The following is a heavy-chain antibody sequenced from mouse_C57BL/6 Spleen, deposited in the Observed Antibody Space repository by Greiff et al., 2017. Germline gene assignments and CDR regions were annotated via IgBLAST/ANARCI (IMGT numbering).Heavy chain of an antibody. CDR1: GFSLTSYG. V-gene: IGHV2-2*01. CDR2: IWSGGST. CDR3: ARSTTVVANWYFDV. J-gene: IGHJ1*03. Sequence: VQVVESGPGLVQPSQSLSITCTVSGFSLTSYGVHWVRQSPGKGLEWLGVIWSGGSTDYNAAFISRLSISKDNSKSQVFFKMNSLQADDTAIYYCARSTTVVANWYFDVWGTGTTVTVSS. D-gene: IGHD1-1*01.